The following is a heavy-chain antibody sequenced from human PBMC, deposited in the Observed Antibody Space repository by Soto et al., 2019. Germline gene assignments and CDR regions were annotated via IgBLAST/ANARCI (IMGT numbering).Heavy chain of an antibody. Sequence: QVQLVESGGGVVQPGRSLRLSCAASGFTFSSYAMHWVRQTPGKGLEWVAVISYDGSDKYYADSVRGRFTISRDNSKNTLYLQMNSLRAEDTSLYYCARANSLAVVAPGYWGQGIMVTVSS. J-gene: IGHJ1*01. CDR3: ARANSLAVVAPGY. D-gene: IGHD3-22*01. CDR2: ISYDGSDK. V-gene: IGHV3-30-3*01. CDR1: GFTFSSYA.